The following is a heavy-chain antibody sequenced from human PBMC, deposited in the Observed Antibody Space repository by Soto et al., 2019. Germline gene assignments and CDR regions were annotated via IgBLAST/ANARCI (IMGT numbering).Heavy chain of an antibody. CDR1: GGSISSYH. D-gene: IGHD3-10*01. Sequence: SETLSLTCTVSGGSISSYHWSWIRQSAGQGLEWIGRFYTNGISHYNPSLKSRLSTSADTSKNPLSLTLTSVTAADTGVYYCARAGNEYGVDVWGGGTTVTVSS. V-gene: IGHV4-4*07. CDR2: FYTNGIS. CDR3: ARAGNEYGVDV. J-gene: IGHJ6*04.